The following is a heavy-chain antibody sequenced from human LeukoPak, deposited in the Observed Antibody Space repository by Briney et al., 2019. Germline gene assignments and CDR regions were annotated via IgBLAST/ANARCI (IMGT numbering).Heavy chain of an antibody. CDR2: IYYSGST. CDR1: GGSISTYY. CDR3: ARGATSLSYFDS. J-gene: IGHJ4*02. D-gene: IGHD2/OR15-2a*01. V-gene: IGHV4-59*01. Sequence: SETLSLTCTVSGGSISTYYWSWIPQPPGKGLEWIGYIYYSGSTNYNPSLKSRVTISVDTSKNQFSLKLSSVTAADTAVYYCARGATSLSYFDSRGQGTLVTVSS.